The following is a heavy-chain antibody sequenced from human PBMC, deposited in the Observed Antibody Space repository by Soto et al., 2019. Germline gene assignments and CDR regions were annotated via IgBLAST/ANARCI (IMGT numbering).Heavy chain of an antibody. D-gene: IGHD5-12*01. CDR1: GFTVSVYW. CDR2: IKFDGSGI. V-gene: IGHV3-7*01. Sequence: EVQLVESGGKVVQPGGSLRLSCVASGFTVSVYWMSWVRQAPGEGLEWVARIKFDGSGIQYAYSVKGRFSISRDNAGNSVYLQMNSLRAENTAVYYCARDSGYSSVESVNDYFDYWGQGALVTVTS. J-gene: IGHJ4*02. CDR3: ARDSGYSSVESVNDYFDY.